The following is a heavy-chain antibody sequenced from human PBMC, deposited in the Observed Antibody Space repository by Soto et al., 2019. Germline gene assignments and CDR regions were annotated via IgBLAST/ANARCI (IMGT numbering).Heavy chain of an antibody. J-gene: IGHJ4*02. CDR1: GFTFSSYG. V-gene: IGHV3-33*01. CDR2: IWYDGSNK. D-gene: IGHD2-15*01. Sequence: GGSLRLSCAASGFTFSSYGMHWVRQAPGKGLEWVAVIWYDGSNKYYADSVKGRFTISRDNSKNTLYLQMNSLRAEDTAVYYCARVNCSGGSCYFFDYWGQGTLVTVSS. CDR3: ARVNCSGGSCYFFDY.